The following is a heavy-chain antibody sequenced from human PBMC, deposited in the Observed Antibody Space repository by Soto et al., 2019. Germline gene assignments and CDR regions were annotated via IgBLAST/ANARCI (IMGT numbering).Heavy chain of an antibody. CDR1: GYTFSNYG. J-gene: IGHJ6*02. CDR2: ISLYSYGT. Sequence: ASVKVSCKTSGYTFSNYGITWVRQAPGQPLDGLGWISLYSYGTNYAQKLQGRVTMTRNTSISTAYMELSSLRSEDTAVYYCARGPKYYDFWSGYYTPLAYYGMDVWGQGTTVTVSS. CDR3: ARGPKYYDFWSGYYTPLAYYGMDV. D-gene: IGHD3-3*01. V-gene: IGHV1-8*02.